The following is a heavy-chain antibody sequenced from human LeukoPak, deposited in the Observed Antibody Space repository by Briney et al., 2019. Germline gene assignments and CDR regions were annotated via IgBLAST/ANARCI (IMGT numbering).Heavy chain of an antibody. J-gene: IGHJ6*03. D-gene: IGHD1-26*01. Sequence: GGSLRLSCAASGFIFSDYAMHWVRQAPGKGLVWVSRIISDGSTTDYADSVKGRFTISRDNAKNSLYLQMNSLRAEDTAIYYCARDPYNGNYGDSYYYYMDVWGKGTTVTISS. CDR3: ARDPYNGNYGDSYYYYMDV. V-gene: IGHV3-74*01. CDR1: GFIFSDYA. CDR2: IISDGSTT.